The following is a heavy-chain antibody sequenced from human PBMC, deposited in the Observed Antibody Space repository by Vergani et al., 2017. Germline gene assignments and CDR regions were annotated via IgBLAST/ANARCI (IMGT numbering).Heavy chain of an antibody. CDR2: ISGSGGST. D-gene: IGHD2-15*01. Sequence: EVQLLESGGGLVQPGGSLRLSCAASGFTFSSYAMSWVRQAPGKGLEWVSAISGSGGSTYYADSVKSRFTISRDNSKNTLYLQMNSLRAEDTAVYYCAKSSYCSVGSCYLIDYWGQGTLVTVSS. V-gene: IGHV3-23*01. J-gene: IGHJ4*02. CDR3: AKSSYCSVGSCYLIDY. CDR1: GFTFSSYA.